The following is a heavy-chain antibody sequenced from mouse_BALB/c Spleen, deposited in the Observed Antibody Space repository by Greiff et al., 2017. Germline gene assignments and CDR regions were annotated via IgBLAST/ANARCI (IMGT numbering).Heavy chain of an antibody. J-gene: IGHJ3*01. CDR3: ARGIYYGNLFAY. D-gene: IGHD2-1*01. CDR2: IYPGSGST. Sequence: VQLQQPGAELVKPGTSVKLSCKASGYNFTSYWINWVKLRPGQGLEWIGDIYPGSGSTNYNEKFKSKATLTVDTSSSTAYMQLSSLASEDSALYYCARGIYYGNLFAYWGQGTLVTVSA. CDR1: GYNFTSYW. V-gene: IGHV1-55*01.